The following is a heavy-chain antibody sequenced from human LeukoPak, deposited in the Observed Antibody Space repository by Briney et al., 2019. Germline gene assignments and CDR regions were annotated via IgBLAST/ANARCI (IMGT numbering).Heavy chain of an antibody. Sequence: GGSLKLSCAASGVTFSVSAMHWVRQASGKGLGWVGRIRSKTNNYATAYAASVKGRFTVSRDDSKGTAYLQMNSLKTEDTAVYYCTSLSGDFQHWGQGTLVTVFS. CDR1: GVTFSVSA. V-gene: IGHV3-73*01. D-gene: IGHD3-10*02. J-gene: IGHJ1*01. CDR3: TSLSGDFQH. CDR2: IRSKTNNYAT.